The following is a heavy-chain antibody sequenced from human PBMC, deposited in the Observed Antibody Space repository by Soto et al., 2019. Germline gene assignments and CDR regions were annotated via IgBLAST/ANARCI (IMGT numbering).Heavy chain of an antibody. Sequence: PGGSLRLSCAASGFTFSSYSMNWVRQAPGKGLEWVSPISSSSYIYYAGSVKGRFTISRDNAKNSLYLQMNSLRAEDTAVYYCARVVYCSGGNTNGYIDYWGQGTLVTVSS. J-gene: IGHJ4*02. CDR2: ISSSSYI. CDR1: GFTFSSYS. D-gene: IGHD2-15*01. CDR3: ARVVYCSGGNTNGYIDY. V-gene: IGHV3-21*01.